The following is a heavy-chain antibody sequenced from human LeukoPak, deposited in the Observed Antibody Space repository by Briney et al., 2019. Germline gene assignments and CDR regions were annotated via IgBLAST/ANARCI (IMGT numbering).Heavy chain of an antibody. CDR1: GGSISSYY. CDR3: ARGRRDPL. D-gene: IGHD5-24*01. V-gene: IGHV4-59*01. CDR2: IYYNGSV. Sequence: SETLSLTCTVSGGSISSYYWSWIRQPPGKGLEWIGYIYYNGSVNYNPSLKSRVTMSVDTSKNQCFLKLNSVTAADTAVYYCARGRRDPLWGRGTLVTVSS. J-gene: IGHJ2*01.